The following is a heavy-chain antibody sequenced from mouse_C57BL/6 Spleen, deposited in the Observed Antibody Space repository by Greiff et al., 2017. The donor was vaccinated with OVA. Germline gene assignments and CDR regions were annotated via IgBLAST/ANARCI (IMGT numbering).Heavy chain of an antibody. V-gene: IGHV1-15*01. CDR2: IDPETGGT. CDR3: TGEGAIYYGPGDFDY. Sequence: VQLQQSGAELVRPGASVTLSCKASGYTFTDYEMHWVKQTPVHGLEWIGAIDPETGGTAYNQKFTGKAILTADKSSSTAYMELRSLTSEGTAVYNSTGEGAIYYGPGDFDYWGQGTTLTVSS. CDR1: GYTFTDYE. J-gene: IGHJ2*01. D-gene: IGHD2-1*01.